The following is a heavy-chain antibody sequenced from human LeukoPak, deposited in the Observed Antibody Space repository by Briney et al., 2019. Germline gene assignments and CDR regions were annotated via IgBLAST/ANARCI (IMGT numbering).Heavy chain of an antibody. CDR2: ISGSGDYT. CDR3: AKEFSMNREIIRDAFDV. Sequence: PGGSLRLSCAASGFTFSSHGMSWVRQAPGKGLEWVSTISGSGDYTYYADSVKGRFTISRDNSKNTLYLQMNRLRAEDTAMYFCAKEFSMNREIIRDAFDVWGQGTMVTVSS. J-gene: IGHJ3*01. V-gene: IGHV3-23*01. D-gene: IGHD2/OR15-2a*01. CDR1: GFTFSSHG.